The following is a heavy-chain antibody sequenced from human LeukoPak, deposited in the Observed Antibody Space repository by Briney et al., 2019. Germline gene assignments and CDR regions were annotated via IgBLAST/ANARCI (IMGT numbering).Heavy chain of an antibody. CDR2: IKQDGSEK. V-gene: IGHV3-7*01. CDR3: AKDLVYGAICFFES. D-gene: IGHD4-17*01. Sequence: GGSLRLSCEGSGFTFGSYWISWVRQAPGKGLEGVANIKQDGSEKYYLDSVKGRFTISRDNAKNSLYLQMNSLRADDTAVYYCAKDLVYGAICFFESWGQGTLVTVSS. CDR1: GFTFGSYW. J-gene: IGHJ4*02.